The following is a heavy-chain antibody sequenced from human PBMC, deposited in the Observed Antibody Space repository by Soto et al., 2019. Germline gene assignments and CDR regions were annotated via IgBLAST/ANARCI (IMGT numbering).Heavy chain of an antibody. CDR2: ISAYNGNT. D-gene: IGHD6-19*01. CDR3: ARGRAVAGTGDY. J-gene: IGHJ4*02. V-gene: IGHV1-18*01. CDR1: GGTFSSYA. Sequence: SSVKVSCKASGGTFSSYAISWVRQAPGQGLEWMGWISAYNGNTDYAQKLQGRVTMTTDTSTSTAYMELRSLRSDDTAVYYCARGRAVAGTGDYWGQGTLVTVSS.